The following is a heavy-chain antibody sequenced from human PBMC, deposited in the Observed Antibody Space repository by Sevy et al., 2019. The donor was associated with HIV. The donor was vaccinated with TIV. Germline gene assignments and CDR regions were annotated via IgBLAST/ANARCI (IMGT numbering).Heavy chain of an antibody. CDR2: LYDSGAA. CDR3: ARDLRYRLGMDV. V-gene: IGHV3-66*01. Sequence: GESLKISCAVSKFTVSNNYMTWVRQAPGKGLEWVSTLYDSGAAYYAVSVKGRFTVSRDNSKNTLYLQMNSLRAEDTAVYYCARDLRYRLGMDVWGQGTTVTVSS. CDR1: KFTVSNNY. J-gene: IGHJ6*02. D-gene: IGHD5-18*01.